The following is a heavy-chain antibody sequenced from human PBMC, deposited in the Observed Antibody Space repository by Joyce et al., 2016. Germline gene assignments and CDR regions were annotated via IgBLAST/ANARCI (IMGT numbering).Heavy chain of an antibody. J-gene: IGHJ4*02. Sequence: SGHGMHWVRQAPGKGLEWVVFTRYDGKNESYADSVKGRFLISRDNSKSTLYLQMNSLRVQDTAVYYCAREHAGATIPFHFWGQGTLVSVSS. D-gene: IGHD1-26*01. CDR1: SGHG. CDR2: TRYDGKNE. V-gene: IGHV3-30*02. CDR3: AREHAGATIPFHF.